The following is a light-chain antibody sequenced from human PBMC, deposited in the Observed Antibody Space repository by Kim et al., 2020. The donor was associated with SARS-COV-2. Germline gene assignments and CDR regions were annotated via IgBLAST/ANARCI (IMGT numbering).Light chain of an antibody. CDR3: QQRSNWPLT. J-gene: IGKJ4*01. V-gene: IGKV3-11*01. CDR2: DAS. Sequence: LSPGERATLSCRASQSVSNYLGWYQQRPGQPPRLLIYDASNRATDIPARFSGSGSGTDFTLTISSLEPEDFAVYYCQQRSNWPLTFGGGTKVDIK. CDR1: QSVSNY.